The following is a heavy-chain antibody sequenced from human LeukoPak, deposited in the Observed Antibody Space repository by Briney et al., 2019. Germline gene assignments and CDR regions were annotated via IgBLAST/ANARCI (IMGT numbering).Heavy chain of an antibody. J-gene: IGHJ4*02. CDR2: ISTSGST. Sequence: PSETLSLTCTVSGVSISSYYCSWIRQPPGKGLEWIGYISTSGSTDYSPSLKSRVTISVDTSKNQFSLKLSSVTAADTAVYFCARVGIYRPGSSYFDHWGQGTLVAVSS. CDR3: ARVGIYRPGSSYFDH. CDR1: GVSISSYY. D-gene: IGHD3-10*01. V-gene: IGHV4-4*09.